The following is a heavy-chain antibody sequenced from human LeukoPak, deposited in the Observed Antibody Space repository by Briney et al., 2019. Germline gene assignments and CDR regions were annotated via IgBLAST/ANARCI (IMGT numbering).Heavy chain of an antibody. D-gene: IGHD3-3*01. V-gene: IGHV3-48*04. CDR3: AREGDFWSGYYWYFDY. CDR1: GFAFNTYS. CDR2: ISSSTTTI. J-gene: IGHJ4*02. Sequence: PGGSLRLSCAASGFAFNTYSMNWVRQAPGKGLEWVSSISSSTTTIYYADSVKGRFTISRDNAKNLLYLQMNSLRAEDTAVYYCAREGDFWSGYYWYFDYWGQGTLVTVSS.